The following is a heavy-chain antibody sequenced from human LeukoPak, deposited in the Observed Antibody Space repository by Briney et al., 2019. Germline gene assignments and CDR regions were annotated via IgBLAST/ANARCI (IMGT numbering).Heavy chain of an antibody. V-gene: IGHV1-69*05. D-gene: IGHD1-26*01. Sequence: SVKVSCKASGGTFSSYAIIWVRQAPGQGLEWMGRIIPIFGTANYAQKFQGRVTIITDESTSTAYMELSSLRSEDTALYYCAREEGYYSGSYHLDYWGQGTLVTVSS. CDR3: AREEGYYSGSYHLDY. CDR1: GGTFSSYA. J-gene: IGHJ4*02. CDR2: IIPIFGTA.